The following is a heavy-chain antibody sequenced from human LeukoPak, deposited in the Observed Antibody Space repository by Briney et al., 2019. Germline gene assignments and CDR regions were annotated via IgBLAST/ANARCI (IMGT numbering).Heavy chain of an antibody. CDR3: ARDRDGNIDP. V-gene: IGHV1-69*05. D-gene: IGHD1/OR15-1a*01. CDR1: GGTFSNYA. Sequence: GASVKVSCKASGGTFSNYAISWVRQAPGQGLEWMGGIIPIFGTANYAQKFQGRVTITTDESTSTAYMELSSLRAEDTAVYYCARDRDGNIDPWGQGTLVTVSS. CDR2: IIPIFGTA. J-gene: IGHJ5*02.